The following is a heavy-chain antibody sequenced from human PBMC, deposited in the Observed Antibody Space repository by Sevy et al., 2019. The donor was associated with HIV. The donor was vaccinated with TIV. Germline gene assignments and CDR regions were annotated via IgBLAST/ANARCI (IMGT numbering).Heavy chain of an antibody. CDR3: ARDPTIYASGWYYFDY. D-gene: IGHD6-19*01. V-gene: IGHV3-30*04. CDR1: GFTFRNYA. CDR2: ISHDGSYK. J-gene: IGHJ4*02. Sequence: GGSLRLSCAASGFTFRNYAIHWVRQAPGKGLEWVAVISHDGSYKYSADSLKGRFTISRDNSKNTLYLQMNSLRAEDTAMYYCARDPTIYASGWYYFDYWGQRTLVTVSS.